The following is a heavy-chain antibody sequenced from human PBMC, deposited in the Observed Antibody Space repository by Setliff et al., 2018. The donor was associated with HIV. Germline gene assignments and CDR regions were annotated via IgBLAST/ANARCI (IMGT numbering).Heavy chain of an antibody. J-gene: IGHJ4*02. CDR3: ARPIAAAGLFDS. V-gene: IGHV3-66*01. CDR2: IYSDDYT. Sequence: GGSLRLSCAVSGFSVSNKYMSWVRQAPGKGLEWVSIIYSDDYTYYVDSVKGRFTISRDNAKNSLYLQMNSLRAEDTAVYYCARPIAAAGLFDSWGQGTLVTVSS. D-gene: IGHD6-13*01. CDR1: GFSVSNKY.